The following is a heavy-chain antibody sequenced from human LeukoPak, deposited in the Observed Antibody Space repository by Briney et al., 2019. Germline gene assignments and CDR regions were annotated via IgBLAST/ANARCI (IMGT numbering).Heavy chain of an antibody. CDR2: IYPGDSDT. CDR1: GYSFTSYW. D-gene: IGHD3-3*01. CDR3: ARPYYDFWSSYSWRAFDI. V-gene: IGHV5-51*01. Sequence: GEYLKISCKGSGYSFTSYWIGWVRQMPGKGLEWMGIIYPGDSDTRYSPSFQGQVTISADKSISTAYLQWSSLKASETAMYYCARPYYDFWSSYSWRAFDIWGQGTMVTVSS. J-gene: IGHJ3*02.